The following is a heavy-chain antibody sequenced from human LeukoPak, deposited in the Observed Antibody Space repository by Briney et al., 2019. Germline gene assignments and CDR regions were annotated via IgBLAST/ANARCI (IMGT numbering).Heavy chain of an antibody. CDR1: GFTFDDSA. Sequence: PGGSVRLSCAASGFTFDDSAMHWVREAPGEGLEWVSLISWDGGSTYYADSVKGRFTISRDNSKNSLYLQKNSLRAEDTALYYCAKGSHNYYDSSGYDYWGQGTLVTVSS. V-gene: IGHV3-43D*03. CDR2: ISWDGGST. D-gene: IGHD3-22*01. CDR3: AKGSHNYYDSSGYDY. J-gene: IGHJ4*02.